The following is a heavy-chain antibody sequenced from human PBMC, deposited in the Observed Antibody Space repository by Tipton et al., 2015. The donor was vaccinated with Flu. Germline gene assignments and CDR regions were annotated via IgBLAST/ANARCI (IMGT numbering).Heavy chain of an antibody. CDR1: GGSISSGGYY. V-gene: IGHV4-31*02. Sequence: LRLSCTVSGGSISSGGYYWSWIRQHPGKGLEWIGYIYYSGSTYYNPSLKRRVTIAVDTSKNQFSLRLSSVTAADPAVYYCARETDYYDSSGYFGYWGQGTLVPVSS. CDR2: IYYSGST. D-gene: IGHD3-22*01. CDR3: ARETDYYDSSGYFGY. J-gene: IGHJ4*02.